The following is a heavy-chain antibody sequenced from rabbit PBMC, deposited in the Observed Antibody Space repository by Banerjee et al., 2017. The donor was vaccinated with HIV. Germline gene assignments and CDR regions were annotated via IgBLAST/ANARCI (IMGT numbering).Heavy chain of an antibody. CDR1: GFSFSSSYY. Sequence: QSLEESGGDLVQPEGSLTLTCTASGFSFSSSYYACWVRQAPGKGLEWIACIYGGSAGDTYYASWAKGRFTISKTSSTTVTLQLNSLTAADTATYFCATSVSEVDWAFNLWGPGTLVTVS. D-gene: IGHD4-2*01. V-gene: IGHV1S40*01. CDR3: ATSVSEVDWAFNL. J-gene: IGHJ4*02. CDR2: IYGGSAGDT.